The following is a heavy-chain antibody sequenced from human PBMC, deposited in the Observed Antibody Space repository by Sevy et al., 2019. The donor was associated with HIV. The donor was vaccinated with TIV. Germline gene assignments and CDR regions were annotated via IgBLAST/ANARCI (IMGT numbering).Heavy chain of an antibody. J-gene: IGHJ4*02. CDR2: MSSSSSYT. CDR1: GFTFSDYY. CDR3: ARMRNIAVAGMDY. D-gene: IGHD6-19*01. Sequence: GGSLRLSCAASGFTFSDYYMSWIRQAPGKVLEWVSYMSSSSSYTNCADSVKGRFTISRDNAKNSLYLQINSLRAEDTAVYYCARMRNIAVAGMDYWGQGTLVTVSS. V-gene: IGHV3-11*06.